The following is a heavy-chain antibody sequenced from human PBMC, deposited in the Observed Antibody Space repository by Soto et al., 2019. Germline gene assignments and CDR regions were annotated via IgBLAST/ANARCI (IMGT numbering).Heavy chain of an antibody. CDR3: ASNTTSYLFDP. CDR2: INHIGSA. V-gene: IGHV4-34*01. Sequence: PSETLSLPCAVYGGPLNGNYWGCIRQPPGKRVEWIGEINHIGSANYNPSLTSPVTISVDTSKNQLSLLLCSVTAAYTAVYYGASNTTSYLFDPWGQGTLVTVFS. CDR1: GGPLNGNY. D-gene: IGHD1-1*01. J-gene: IGHJ5*02.